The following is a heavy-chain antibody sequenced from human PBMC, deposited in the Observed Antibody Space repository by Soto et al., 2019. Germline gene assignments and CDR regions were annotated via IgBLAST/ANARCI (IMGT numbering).Heavy chain of an antibody. CDR2: ISAYNGNT. J-gene: IGHJ6*02. CDR3: ARGGRVVVVVAAAPPRYYYDGRHA. Sequence: QVQLVQSGAEVKKPGASVKVSCKASGYTFTSYGISWVRQAPGQGLEWMGWISAYNGNTNYAQKVQGRVSMTLVTATREAYVATRRLRCDDKAVSYCARGGRVVVVVAAAPPRYYYDGRHAWGQGTTVTFSS. V-gene: IGHV1-18*01. D-gene: IGHD2-15*01. CDR1: GYTFTSYG.